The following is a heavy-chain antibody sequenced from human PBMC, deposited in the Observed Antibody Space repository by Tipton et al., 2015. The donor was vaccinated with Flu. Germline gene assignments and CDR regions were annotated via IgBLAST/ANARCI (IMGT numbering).Heavy chain of an antibody. CDR2: IYYSGST. CDR1: GGSISSYY. J-gene: IGHJ6*02. V-gene: IGHV4-59*01. Sequence: TLSLTCTVSGGSISSYYWSWIRQPPGKGLEWIGYIYYSGSTNYNPSLKSRVTISVDTSKNQFSLKLSSVTAADTAVYYCARDLKYSYYYCGMDVWGQGTTVTVSS. CDR3: ARDLKYSYYYCGMDV.